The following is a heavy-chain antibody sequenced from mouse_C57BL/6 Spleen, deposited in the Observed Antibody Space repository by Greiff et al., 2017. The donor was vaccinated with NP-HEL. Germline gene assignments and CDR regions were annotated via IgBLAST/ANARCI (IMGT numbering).Heavy chain of an antibody. CDR1: GYSFTSGYF. CDR2: ISNGGSN. CDR3: ARARYSTWFAY. V-gene: IGHV3-6*01. D-gene: IGHD2-5*01. Sequence: EVQLQESGPGLVKPSQSLTLTCSVTGYSFTSGYFWYWIRQFPGNLLECMGYISNGGSNYYNPSFKNRISITRDTSKNQFFLKLNSVTTEDTATYYGARARYSTWFAYWGQGTLVTVAA. J-gene: IGHJ3*01.